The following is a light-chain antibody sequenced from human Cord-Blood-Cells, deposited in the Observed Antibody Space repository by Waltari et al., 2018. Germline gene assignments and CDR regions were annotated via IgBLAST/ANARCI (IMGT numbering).Light chain of an antibody. J-gene: IGLJ1*01. CDR3: SSYTSSFYV. CDR2: DVS. V-gene: IGLV2-14*01. CDR1: SRDVGGYNY. Sequence: QSALTQPASVSGSPGQSIPISCTGTSRDVGGYNYVSWYQQHPGKPPKLMIYDVSQRPSGFSNRFSGSKSGNTASLTISGLQAEDEADYYCSSYTSSFYVFGTGTKVTVL.